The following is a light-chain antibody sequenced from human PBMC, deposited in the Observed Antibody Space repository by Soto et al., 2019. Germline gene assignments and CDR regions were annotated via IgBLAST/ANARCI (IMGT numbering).Light chain of an antibody. CDR1: QSVSSSY. J-gene: IGKJ4*01. CDR3: QQYNNWPPLT. V-gene: IGKV3-15*01. CDR2: DTS. Sequence: EIVLTQSPGPLSLSPGERATLSCRASQSVSSSYLAWYQQKPGQAPRLLIYDTSTRATGIPARFSGSGSGTEFTLTISSLQSEDFAVYYCQQYNNWPPLTFGGGTKVDIK.